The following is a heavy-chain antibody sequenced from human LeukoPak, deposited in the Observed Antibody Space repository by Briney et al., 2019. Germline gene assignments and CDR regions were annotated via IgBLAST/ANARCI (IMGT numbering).Heavy chain of an antibody. CDR2: INPNSGDT. D-gene: IGHD2-15*01. J-gene: IGHJ4*02. V-gene: IGHV1-2*06. CDR3: ARGYCSGGSCYSLFDY. Sequence: ASVKVSCKASGYTFTGYYMHWVRQAPGQGLEWMGRINPNSGDTNYAQKFQGRVTMTRDTSISTAYMELSRLSSDDTAVYYCARGYCSGGSCYSLFDYWGQGTLVTVSS. CDR1: GYTFTGYY.